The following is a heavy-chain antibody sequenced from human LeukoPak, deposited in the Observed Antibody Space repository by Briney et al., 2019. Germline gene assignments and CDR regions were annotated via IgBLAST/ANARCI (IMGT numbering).Heavy chain of an antibody. CDR3: ARPTTSGWYPH. J-gene: IGHJ3*01. Sequence: GGSLRLSCAASGFTCSDYDMNWMRQAPGTGLEWVSYITGSSSSKYYADSVQGRFTISRDNAKNSLYLQMNSLRAEDTAVYYCARPTTSGWYPHWGQGTMVTVSS. CDR2: ITGSSSSK. D-gene: IGHD6-19*01. CDR1: GFTCSDYD. V-gene: IGHV3-48*01.